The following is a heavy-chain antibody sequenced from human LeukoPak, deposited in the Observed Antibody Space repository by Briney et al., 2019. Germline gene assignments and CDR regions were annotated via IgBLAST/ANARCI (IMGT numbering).Heavy chain of an antibody. D-gene: IGHD2-2*01. CDR2: INHGGST. Sequence: SETLSLTCAVYGGSFSGDSWTWIRQPPGKGLEWIGEINHGGSTNYNPSLKSRVTISVDTSKNQFSLNLNSVTAADTAVYYCARGRYCGSTSCPPGPYWGQGTLVTVSS. J-gene: IGHJ4*02. CDR1: GGSFSGDS. V-gene: IGHV4-34*01. CDR3: ARGRYCGSTSCPPGPY.